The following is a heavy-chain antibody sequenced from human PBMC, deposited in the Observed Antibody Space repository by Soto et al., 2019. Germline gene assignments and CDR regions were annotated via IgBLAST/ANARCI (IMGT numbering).Heavy chain of an antibody. Sequence: ASVTVSWKAAGYTFTSYGISWVRQAPGQGLEWMGWVNAYNGNTNYAQKFQGRVTMTTDTSTSTAYMDLRSLRSDDTAVYYCARAPRGNYGYPSYFDYWGQGTLVTVSS. CDR1: GYTFTSYG. CDR3: ARAPRGNYGYPSYFDY. V-gene: IGHV1-18*01. D-gene: IGHD3-10*01. CDR2: VNAYNGNT. J-gene: IGHJ4*02.